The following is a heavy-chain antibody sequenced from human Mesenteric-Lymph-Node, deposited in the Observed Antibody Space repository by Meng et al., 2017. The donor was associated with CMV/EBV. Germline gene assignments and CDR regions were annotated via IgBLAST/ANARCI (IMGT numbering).Heavy chain of an antibody. CDR3: ARDLETLWQQPDH. CDR2: IISYKGNL. J-gene: IGHJ5*02. D-gene: IGHD6-13*01. Sequence: ASVKVSCKASGYTFTSYYMHWVRQAPGQGLEWMGWIISYKGNLNYAPRFEGRVTMTLDTSTSTAYMELRSLRYDDTAIYYCARDLETLWQQPDHWGPGTLVTVSS. CDR1: GYTFTSYY. V-gene: IGHV1-18*04.